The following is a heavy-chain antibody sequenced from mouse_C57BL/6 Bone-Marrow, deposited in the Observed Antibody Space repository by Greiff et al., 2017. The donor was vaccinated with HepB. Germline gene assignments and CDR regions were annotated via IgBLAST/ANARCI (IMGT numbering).Heavy chain of an antibody. CDR2: IDPNSGGT. CDR3: ARPIPIYYDYGYYAMDY. V-gene: IGHV1-72*01. CDR1: GYTFTSYW. Sequence: QVQLQQPGAELVKPGASVKLSCKASGYTFTSYWMHCVKQRPGRGLEWIGRIDPNSGGTKYNEKFKSKATLTVDKPSSTAYMQLSSLTSEDSAVYYCARPIPIYYDYGYYAMDYWGQGTSVTVSS. J-gene: IGHJ4*01. D-gene: IGHD2-4*01.